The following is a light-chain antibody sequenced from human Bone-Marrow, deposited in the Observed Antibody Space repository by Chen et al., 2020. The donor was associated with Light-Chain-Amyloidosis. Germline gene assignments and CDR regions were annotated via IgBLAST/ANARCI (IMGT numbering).Light chain of an antibody. CDR2: EVT. J-gene: IGLJ1*01. Sequence: QSALTQPASVSGSPGQSITLSCTGTSSDVGGDNHVSCYQQHPDKAPKLIIYEVTNRPAWVHDRFSGSKSEKTASLTISGLQTEDEADYFCSAYTITNTLVFGSGTRVTVL. CDR1: SSDVGGDNH. V-gene: IGLV2-14*01. CDR3: SAYTITNTLV.